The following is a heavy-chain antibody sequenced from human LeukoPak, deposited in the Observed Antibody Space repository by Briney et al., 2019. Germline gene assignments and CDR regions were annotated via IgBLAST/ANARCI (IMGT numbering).Heavy chain of an antibody. CDR2: IYYSGST. J-gene: IGHJ4*02. V-gene: IGHV4-59*01. Sequence: SETLSLTCTVSGGSISSYYWSWIRQPPGKGLEWIGYIYYSGSTNYNPPLKSRVTISVDTSKNQFSLKLSSVTAADTAVYYCASSPRSSAQFDYWGQGTLVTVSS. CDR1: GGSISSYY. D-gene: IGHD6-19*01. CDR3: ASSPRSSAQFDY.